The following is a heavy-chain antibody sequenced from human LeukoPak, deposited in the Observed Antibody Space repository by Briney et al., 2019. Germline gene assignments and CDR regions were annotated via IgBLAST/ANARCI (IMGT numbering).Heavy chain of an antibody. D-gene: IGHD3-22*01. V-gene: IGHV3-23*01. CDR1: GFTFSSYA. J-gene: IGHJ4*02. CDR3: ARDTRQWLTIDY. CDR2: ISGGGAGT. Sequence: PGGSLRLSCAASGFTFSSYAMSWVRQAPGKGLEWVSSISGGGAGTDYADSVKGRFTISRDNAKNTLYLQMNSLRAEDTAVYYCARDTRQWLTIDYWGQGTLVTVSS.